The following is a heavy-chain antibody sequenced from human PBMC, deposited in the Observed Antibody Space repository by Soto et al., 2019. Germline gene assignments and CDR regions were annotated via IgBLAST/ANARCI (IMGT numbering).Heavy chain of an antibody. V-gene: IGHV4-61*01. D-gene: IGHD6-13*01. Sequence: LSLTCTVSGGSVSSGSYYWSWIRQPPGKGLEWIGSVYYTGTTDYNPSLKSRVTISVDTSKTQFSLNLRSVTAADTAVYYCARDLAAVPRAFDYWGRGTLVTVSS. CDR1: GGSVSSGSYY. J-gene: IGHJ4*02. CDR3: ARDLAAVPRAFDY. CDR2: VYYTGTT.